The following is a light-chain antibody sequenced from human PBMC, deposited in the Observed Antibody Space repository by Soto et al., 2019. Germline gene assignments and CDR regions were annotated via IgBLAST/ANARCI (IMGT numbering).Light chain of an antibody. V-gene: IGLV2-23*01. Sequence: QSALTQPASVSGSPGQSITISCTGSSSDVGSYNFVSWHQQHPGKAPKLMIYEGSKWPSGVSNRFSGSKSGNTASLTISGLQAEDEADYYCCSYAGSSTWVSGGGTKLTVL. J-gene: IGLJ3*02. CDR3: CSYAGSSTWV. CDR1: SSDVGSYNF. CDR2: EGS.